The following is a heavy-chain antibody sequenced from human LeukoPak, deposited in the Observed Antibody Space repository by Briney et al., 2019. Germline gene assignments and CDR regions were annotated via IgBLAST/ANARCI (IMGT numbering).Heavy chain of an antibody. D-gene: IGHD3-22*01. CDR1: GFSFSNYW. Sequence: GGSLRLSCAASGFSFSNYWMSWVRQAPGKGLEWVGHAKQDGSETYYVDSVKGRFTVSRDNAKNSLFLQMNSLRVEDTAMYYCARDLSSSGYWYRDAFDIWGQGTMVTVSS. V-gene: IGHV3-7*01. J-gene: IGHJ3*02. CDR3: ARDLSSSGYWYRDAFDI. CDR2: AKQDGSET.